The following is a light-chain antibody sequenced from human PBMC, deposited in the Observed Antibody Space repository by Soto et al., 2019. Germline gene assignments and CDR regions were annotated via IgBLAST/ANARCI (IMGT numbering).Light chain of an antibody. V-gene: IGKV1D-16*01. CDR2: AAS. Sequence: DVKRTHSPSSLSASVGDRVTIPCRASQIINSYLAWYQQKPGNAPKSLIYAASSLQTGVPSRFSGSESGTDFTLTISNLQPEDSATYYCQQYNIYPLTFGGGTKVEIK. CDR1: QIINSY. J-gene: IGKJ4*01. CDR3: QQYNIYPLT.